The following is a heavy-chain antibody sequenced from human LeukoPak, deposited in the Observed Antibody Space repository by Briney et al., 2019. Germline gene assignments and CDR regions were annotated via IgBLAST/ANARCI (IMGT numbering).Heavy chain of an antibody. Sequence: GESLKISCKGSGYRFTSYWIGWVRQMPGKGLEWMGIIYPGDSDTRYSPSFQGQVTISADQSTSTAYLQWSSPKASDTAIYYCARHFGGAIWDAFDIWGQGTMVTVSS. CDR2: IYPGDSDT. V-gene: IGHV5-51*01. CDR1: GYRFTSYW. CDR3: ARHFGGAIWDAFDI. J-gene: IGHJ3*02. D-gene: IGHD3-16*01.